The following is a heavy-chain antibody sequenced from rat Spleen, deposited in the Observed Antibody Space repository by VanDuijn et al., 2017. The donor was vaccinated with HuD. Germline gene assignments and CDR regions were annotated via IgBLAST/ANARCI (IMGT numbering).Heavy chain of an antibody. J-gene: IGHJ4*01. CDR3: TRAMYTTDYYYAKGYYVMDA. Sequence: EVQLVESGGGLVQPGRSLKLSCTASGFTFSGYAMAWVRQAPKKGLEWVATIIYDGSGTYYRDSVKGRFTMSRDNAKSTLYLQMNSLGSEDTATYYCTRAMYTTDYYYAKGYYVMDAWGQGASVTVSS. V-gene: IGHV5-7*01. CDR1: GFTFSGYA. D-gene: IGHD1-6*01. CDR2: IIYDGSGT.